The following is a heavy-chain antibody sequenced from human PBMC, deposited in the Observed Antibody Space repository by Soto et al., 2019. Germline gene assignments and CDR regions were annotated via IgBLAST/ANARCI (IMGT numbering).Heavy chain of an antibody. CDR3: AKSAPMDAGDKYYYDF. Sequence: SSVKFSCKASGGTFSTFGISWVRQAPGQGLEWMGGIIPFFGTARYSQKFEDRITITAEESTNTVYMDLRSLTSEDTAIYYCAKSAPMDAGDKYYYDFWGQGAMVTV. D-gene: IGHD4-17*01. CDR1: GGTFSTFG. J-gene: IGHJ4*02. CDR2: IIPFFGTA. V-gene: IGHV1-69*13.